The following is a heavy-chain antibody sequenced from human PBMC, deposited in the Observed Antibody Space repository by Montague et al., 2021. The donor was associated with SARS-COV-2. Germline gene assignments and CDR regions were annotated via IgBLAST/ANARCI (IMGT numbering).Heavy chain of an antibody. CDR1: GFPFSSHG. J-gene: IGHJ4*02. D-gene: IGHD6-13*01. CDR2: MWYDGSKE. Sequence: SRSLSFSASGFPFSSHGMHWVRQAPGKGLEWVAVMWYDGSKENYADSVKGRFTISRDNSEHMLHLQLNSLRAEDTAVYYCARDTYSSTSGTLDFWGLGTLVTVSS. CDR3: ARDTYSSTSGTLDF. V-gene: IGHV3-33*01.